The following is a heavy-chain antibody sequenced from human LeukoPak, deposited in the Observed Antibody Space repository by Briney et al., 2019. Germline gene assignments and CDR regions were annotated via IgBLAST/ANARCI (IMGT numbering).Heavy chain of an antibody. CDR1: GGSISSYY. V-gene: IGHV4-59*12. CDR2: IYYSGST. Sequence: SETLSLTCTVSGGSISSYYWSWIRQPPGKGLEWIGYIYYSGSTNYNPSLKSRVTISVDTSKNQFSLKLSSVTAADTAVYYCARGTMTTVTYYFDYWGQGTLATVSS. D-gene: IGHD4-17*01. CDR3: ARGTMTTVTYYFDY. J-gene: IGHJ4*02.